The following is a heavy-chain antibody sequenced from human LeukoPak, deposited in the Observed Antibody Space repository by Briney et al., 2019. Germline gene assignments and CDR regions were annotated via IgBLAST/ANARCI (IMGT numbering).Heavy chain of an antibody. V-gene: IGHV1-69*13. D-gene: IGHD5-18*01. CDR1: GGTFSSYA. J-gene: IGHJ4*02. Sequence: SVKVSCKASGGTFSSYAISWVRQAPGQGLEWMGGIIPIFGTASYAQKFQGRVTITADESTSTAYMELSSPRSEDTAVYYCAREIGPRQLHLWGSAFDYWGQGTLVTVSS. CDR2: IIPIFGTA. CDR3: AREIGPRQLHLWGSAFDY.